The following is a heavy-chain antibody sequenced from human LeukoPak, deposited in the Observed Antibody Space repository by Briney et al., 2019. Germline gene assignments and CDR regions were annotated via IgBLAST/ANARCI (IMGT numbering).Heavy chain of an antibody. V-gene: IGHV3-7*01. Sequence: PGGSLRLSCAASGFTFSDYAMSWVRQAPGKGLEWVANIKQDGSEKYYVDSVKGRFTISRDNAKNSLYLQMNSLRAEDTAVYYCARSLYCGGDCYSGPFDYWGQGTLVTVSS. CDR1: GFTFSDYA. CDR2: IKQDGSEK. CDR3: ARSLYCGGDCYSGPFDY. J-gene: IGHJ4*02. D-gene: IGHD2-21*02.